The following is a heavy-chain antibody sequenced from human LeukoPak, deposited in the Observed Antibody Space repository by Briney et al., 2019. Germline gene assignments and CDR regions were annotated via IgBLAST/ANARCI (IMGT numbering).Heavy chain of an antibody. J-gene: IGHJ6*03. CDR1: GFTFSSYA. D-gene: IGHD3-9*01. CDR2: ISYDGSNK. V-gene: IGHV3-30*04. CDR3: AKDGGEYYDILTGYYPRLYYMDV. Sequence: GGSLRLSCAGSGFTFSSYAMHWVRQAPGKGLEWVAVISYDGSNKYYADSVRGRFTISRDNAKNSLYLQMNSLRAGDTAVYYCAKDGGEYYDILTGYYPRLYYMDVWGKGTTVTISS.